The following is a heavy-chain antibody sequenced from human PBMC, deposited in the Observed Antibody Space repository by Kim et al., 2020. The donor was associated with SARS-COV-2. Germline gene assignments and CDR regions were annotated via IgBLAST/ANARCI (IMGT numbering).Heavy chain of an antibody. CDR3: TRGRWELPH. CDR1: GFTFGDYA. Sequence: GGSLRLSCTASGFTFGDYAMTWVRQAPGKGLEWVGCIRSDGYGGTVEYAASVQGRFTISRDDSKNIAYLQMKSLKTEDTAVYYCTRGRWELPHWGQGTLVTVSS. J-gene: IGHJ4*02. D-gene: IGHD1-26*01. CDR2: IRSDGYGGTV. V-gene: IGHV3-49*04.